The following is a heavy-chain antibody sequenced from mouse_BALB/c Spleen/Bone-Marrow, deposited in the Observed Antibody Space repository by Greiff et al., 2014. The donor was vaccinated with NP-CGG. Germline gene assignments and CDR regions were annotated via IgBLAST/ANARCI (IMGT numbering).Heavy chain of an antibody. CDR1: GYTFTSYW. V-gene: IGHV1-69*01. D-gene: IGHD2-1*01. Sequence: QVQLQQPGAELVRPGASVKLSCKASGYTFTSYWINWVKQRPGQGLEWIGNTYPSDSYTNYNQKFKDKTTLTVDKSSSTAYMQLSSPTSEDSAVYFCTRAGNYGNYYAMDYWGQGTSVTVPS. CDR3: TRAGNYGNYYAMDY. CDR2: TYPSDSYT. J-gene: IGHJ4*01.